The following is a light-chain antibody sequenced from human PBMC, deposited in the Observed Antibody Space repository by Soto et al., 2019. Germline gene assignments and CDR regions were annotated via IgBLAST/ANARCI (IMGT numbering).Light chain of an antibody. V-gene: IGKV1-5*01. CDR2: EAS. CDR1: QSISTW. CDR3: QHSIGT. J-gene: IGKJ1*01. Sequence: DIQMTQSPSSLSASEGDRVTITCRASQSISTWLAWYQQRPGKAPNVLISEASNLESGVPPRFSGSGSGTEFTLTISNLQPDDVATYYCQHSIGTFGQGTKVEIK.